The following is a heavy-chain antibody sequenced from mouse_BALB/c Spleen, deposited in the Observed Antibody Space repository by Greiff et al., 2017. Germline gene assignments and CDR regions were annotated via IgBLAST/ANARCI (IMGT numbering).Heavy chain of an antibody. D-gene: IGHD2-14*01. V-gene: IGHV5-12-2*01. CDR3: ARHEGSRRYESAMDY. CDR2: ISNGGGST. Sequence: EVQVVESGGGLVQPGGSLKLSCAASGFTFSSYTMSWVRQTPEKRLEWVAYISNGGGSTYYPDTVKGRFTISRDNAKNTLYLQMSSLKSEDTAMYYCARHEGSRRYESAMDYWGQGTSVTVSS. J-gene: IGHJ4*01. CDR1: GFTFSSYT.